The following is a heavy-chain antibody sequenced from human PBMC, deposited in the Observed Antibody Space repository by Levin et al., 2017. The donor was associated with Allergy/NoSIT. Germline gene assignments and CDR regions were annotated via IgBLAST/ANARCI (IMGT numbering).Heavy chain of an antibody. D-gene: IGHD1-14*01. CDR3: ARHGSRSFDF. CDR1: GFTFSDYW. Sequence: GGSLRLSCAASGFTFSDYWMGWVRQSPGGGLEWVANINNDGGETYHVDSVKGRFTISRDNAKNSLYLQMNSLSAEDTAVYYCARHGSRSFDFWGQGSLVTVSS. CDR2: INNDGGET. V-gene: IGHV3-7*01. J-gene: IGHJ4*02.